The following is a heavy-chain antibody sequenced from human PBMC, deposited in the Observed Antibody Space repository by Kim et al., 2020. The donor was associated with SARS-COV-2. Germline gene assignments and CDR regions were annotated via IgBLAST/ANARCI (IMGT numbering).Heavy chain of an antibody. D-gene: IGHD1-26*01. J-gene: IGHJ4*02. V-gene: IGHV3-30*04. CDR2: ISYDGSNK. CDR1: GFTFSSYA. CDR3: ARWLVGATGY. Sequence: GGSLRLSCAASGFTFSSYAMHWVRQAPGKGLEWVAVISYDGSNKYYADSVKGRFTISRDNSKNTLYLQMNSLRAEDTAVYYCARWLVGATGYWGQGTLVTVSS.